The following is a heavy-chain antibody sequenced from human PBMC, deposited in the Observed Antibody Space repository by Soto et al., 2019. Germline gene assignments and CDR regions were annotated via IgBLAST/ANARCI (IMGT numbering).Heavy chain of an antibody. CDR1: GGSISSGGYY. V-gene: IGHV4-31*03. J-gene: IGHJ4*02. D-gene: IGHD2-15*01. CDR3: ARARGRYCSGGSCYGGYFDY. CDR2: IYYSGST. Sequence: QVQLQESGPGLVKPSQTLSLTCTVSGGSISSGGYYWSWIRQHPGKGLEWIGYIYYSGSTYYNPSLKSRVTIAVDTSKNQFSLKLSSVTAADTAVYYCARARGRYCSGGSCYGGYFDYWGQGTLVTVS.